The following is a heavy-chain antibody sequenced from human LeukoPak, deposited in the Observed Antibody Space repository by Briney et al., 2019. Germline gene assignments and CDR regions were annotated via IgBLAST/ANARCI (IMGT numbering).Heavy chain of an antibody. Sequence: ASVKVSCKASGGTFSSYAISWVRQAPGQGLEWMGGIIPIFGTANYAQKFQGRVTITAGESTSTAYMELSSLRSEDTAVYYCARYIAAAGLGYYYYGMDVWGQGTTVTVSS. CDR1: GGTFSSYA. CDR2: IIPIFGTA. CDR3: ARYIAAAGLGYYYYGMDV. J-gene: IGHJ6*02. D-gene: IGHD6-13*01. V-gene: IGHV1-69*13.